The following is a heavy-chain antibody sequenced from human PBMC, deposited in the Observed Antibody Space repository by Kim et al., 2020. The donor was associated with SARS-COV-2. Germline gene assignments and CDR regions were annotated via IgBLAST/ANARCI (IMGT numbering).Heavy chain of an antibody. D-gene: IGHD1-26*01. CDR1: GGSISPYY. Sequence: SETLSLTCTVSGGSISPYYWSWIRQPPGKELEWIGYIYYSGCTNYNQSLRSRVTISLDTSKSQFSLELTSVTSADTAVYYCARLVGGTYVTFDYWGQGILVTVSS. V-gene: IGHV4-59*13. CDR3: ARLVGGTYVTFDY. J-gene: IGHJ4*02. CDR2: IYYSGCT.